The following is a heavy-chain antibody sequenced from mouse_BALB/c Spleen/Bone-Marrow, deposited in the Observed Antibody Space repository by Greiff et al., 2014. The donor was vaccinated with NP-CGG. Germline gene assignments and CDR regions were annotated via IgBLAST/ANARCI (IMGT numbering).Heavy chain of an antibody. V-gene: IGHV1-82*01. CDR3: VRGGNYRFDY. Sequence: QVQLQQSGPELVKPGASVKISCKASGYAFSSSWMNWVKQRPGQGLEWIGRIYPGDGDINYNGNFKGKATLTADKSSSTACMQLSGLTSVDSAVYFCVRGGNYRFDYWGQGTTLTVSS. J-gene: IGHJ2*01. CDR2: IYPGDGDI. CDR1: GYAFSSSW. D-gene: IGHD2-1*01.